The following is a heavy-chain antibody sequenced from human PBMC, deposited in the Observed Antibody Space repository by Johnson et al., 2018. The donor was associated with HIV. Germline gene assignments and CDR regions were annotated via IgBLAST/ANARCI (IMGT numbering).Heavy chain of an antibody. CDR2: ISYDGSNK. V-gene: IGHV3-30*04. D-gene: IGHD6-6*01. CDR3: ARPYILLQLVSAFDI. J-gene: IGHJ3*02. Sequence: QVQLVESGGGLVQPGGSLRLSCAVSGFTFSSYAMVRQAPGKGLEWVAVISYDGSNKYYADSVKGRFTISRDNSKNTLYLQMNSLRDEDTAVYCCARPYILLQLVSAFDIWGQGTMVTVSS. CDR1: GFTFSSYA.